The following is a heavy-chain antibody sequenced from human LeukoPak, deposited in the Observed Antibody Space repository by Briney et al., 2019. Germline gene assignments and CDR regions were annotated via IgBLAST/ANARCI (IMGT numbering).Heavy chain of an antibody. CDR2: INHSGST. V-gene: IGHV4-34*01. Sequence: SETLSLTCAVYGGSFSGYYWSWIRQPPGKGLEWIGEINHSGSTNYNPSLKSRVTISVDTSKNQFSLKLSSMTAADTAVYYCARGDVDTAMAPFDYWGQGTLVTVSS. CDR1: GGSFSGYY. J-gene: IGHJ4*02. D-gene: IGHD5-18*01. CDR3: ARGDVDTAMAPFDY.